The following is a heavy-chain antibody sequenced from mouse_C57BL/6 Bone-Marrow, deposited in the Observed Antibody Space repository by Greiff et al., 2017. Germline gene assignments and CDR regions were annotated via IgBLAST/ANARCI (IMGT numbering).Heavy chain of an antibody. Sequence: QVQLQQSGPELVRPGVSVKISCKGSGYTFTDYAMHWVKQSHAKSPAWIGVISTYYGDASYNQKFKDKATTSVDKSSSTAYMELARLTSEDSAVYYCASPSYDYDEAYWGQGTLVTVSA. CDR3: ASPSYDYDEAY. D-gene: IGHD2-4*01. V-gene: IGHV1-67*01. CDR1: GYTFTDYA. CDR2: ISTYYGDA. J-gene: IGHJ3*01.